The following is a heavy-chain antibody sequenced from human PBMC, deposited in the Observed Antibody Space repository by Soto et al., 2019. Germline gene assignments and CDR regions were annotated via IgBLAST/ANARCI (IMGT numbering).Heavy chain of an antibody. CDR1: GGTFSSYA. D-gene: IGHD3-10*01. CDR2: IIPIFGTA. Sequence: SVKVSCKASGGTFSSYAISWVRQAPGQGLEWMGGIIPIFGTANYAQKFQGRVTITADESTSTAYMELSSLRSEDTAVYYCAREVYYYGSGSYWDHDDWGQGTLVTVSS. J-gene: IGHJ4*02. V-gene: IGHV1-69*13. CDR3: AREVYYYGSGSYWDHDD.